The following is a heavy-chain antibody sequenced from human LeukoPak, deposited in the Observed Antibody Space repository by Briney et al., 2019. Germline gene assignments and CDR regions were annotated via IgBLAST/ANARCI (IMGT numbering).Heavy chain of an antibody. D-gene: IGHD4-23*01. CDR2: MNPNSGNT. CDR3: ARARDRRPVGGRRRIYYYYYGMDV. Sequence: ASVKVSCKASGYTFTSYDINWVRQATGQGLEWMGWMNPNSGNTGYAQKFQGRVTMTRNTSISTAYMELSSLRSEDTAVYYCARARDRRPVGGRRRIYYYYYGMDVWGQGTTVTVSS. J-gene: IGHJ6*02. CDR1: GYTFTSYD. V-gene: IGHV1-8*01.